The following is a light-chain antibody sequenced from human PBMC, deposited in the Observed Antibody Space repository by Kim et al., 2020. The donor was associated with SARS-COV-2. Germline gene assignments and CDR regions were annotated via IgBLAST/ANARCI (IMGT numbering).Light chain of an antibody. CDR2: GAS. CDR3: QQYGSSPAT. V-gene: IGKV3-20*01. CDR1: QTVTSNY. Sequence: SPGERATLSCRASQTVTSNYLAWYQQKPGQAPRLLIYGASSRATGIPGRFSGSGSGTDFTLTISRLEPEDFAVYYCQQYGSSPATFGQGTKVDIK. J-gene: IGKJ1*01.